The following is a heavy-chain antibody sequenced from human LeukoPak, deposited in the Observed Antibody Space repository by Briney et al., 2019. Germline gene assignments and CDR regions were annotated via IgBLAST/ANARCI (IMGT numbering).Heavy chain of an antibody. V-gene: IGHV3-23*01. CDR3: AKDRLSGAGWGGCLDY. J-gene: IGHJ4*02. Sequence: GGSLRLSCAASGFTFSSYAMSWVRKAPGKGLEWVSVISGSGGSTIYADSVKGRFTIYRDNSKNTLYLQMSTLRAVDTAVYYCAKDRLSGAGWGGCLDYWGQGTLVAVSS. CDR2: ISGSGGST. D-gene: IGHD6-19*01. CDR1: GFTFSSYA.